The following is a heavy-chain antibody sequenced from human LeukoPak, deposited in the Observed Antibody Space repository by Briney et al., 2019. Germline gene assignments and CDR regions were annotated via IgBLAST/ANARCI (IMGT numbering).Heavy chain of an antibody. Sequence: SETLSLTCTVSGGSLSSYYWSWIRQPPGKGLDWIGYLYYSGRTHYKPSPKSRFTMSVDTSKNQFSLRLSSVTAADTAVYYCARGVVRGVTLYYYYGMDVWGQGTTVTVSS. V-gene: IGHV4-59*01. CDR3: ARGVVRGVTLYYYYGMDV. CDR2: LYYSGRT. CDR1: GGSLSSYY. J-gene: IGHJ6*02. D-gene: IGHD3-10*01.